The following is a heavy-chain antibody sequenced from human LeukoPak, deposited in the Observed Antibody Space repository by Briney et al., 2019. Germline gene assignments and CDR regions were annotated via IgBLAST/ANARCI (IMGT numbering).Heavy chain of an antibody. CDR2: ISGYNGNT. D-gene: IGHD3-10*01. CDR3: ARSVTMVRGVIPYYLDY. CDR1: GYTFSSYG. Sequence: ASVKVSCKASGYTFSSYGFSWVRQAPGQGLEWMGWISGYNGNTNYAQKLQGRVTVTTDTSTSTAYMELRSLRSDDTAVYYCARSVTMVRGVIPYYLDYWGQGALVTVSS. V-gene: IGHV1-18*04. J-gene: IGHJ4*02.